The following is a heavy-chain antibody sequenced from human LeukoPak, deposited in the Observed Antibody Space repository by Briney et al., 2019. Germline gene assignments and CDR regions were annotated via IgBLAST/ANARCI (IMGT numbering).Heavy chain of an antibody. D-gene: IGHD3-3*01. J-gene: IGHJ4*02. CDR3: ARDPRYRDFWSVYVDY. CDR1: GGSITFYY. V-gene: IGHV4-4*07. Sequence: PSETLSLTCTLSGGSITFYYWTWIRQPAGKGLEWIGRVYAGGNTNYNPSLKSGTPLSIDTSQTEFSLMLPSVTAVEPAIFSCARDPRYRDFWSVYVDYWGREILVSVSS. CDR2: VYAGGNT.